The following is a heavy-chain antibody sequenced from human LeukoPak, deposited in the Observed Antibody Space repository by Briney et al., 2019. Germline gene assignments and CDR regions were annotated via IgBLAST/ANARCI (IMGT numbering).Heavy chain of an antibody. CDR2: ISAYNGNT. D-gene: IGHD4-17*01. Sequence: KVSCKASGYTFTSYGISWVRQAPGQGLEWMGWISAYNGNTNYAQKLQGRVTMTTDTSTSTAYMELRSLRSDDTAVYYCARVDDYGDYFLYFDYWGQGTLVTVSS. CDR1: GYTFTSYG. V-gene: IGHV1-18*01. CDR3: ARVDDYGDYFLYFDY. J-gene: IGHJ4*02.